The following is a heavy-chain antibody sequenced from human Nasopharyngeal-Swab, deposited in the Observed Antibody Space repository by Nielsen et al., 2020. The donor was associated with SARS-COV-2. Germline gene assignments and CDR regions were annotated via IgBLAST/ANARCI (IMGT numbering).Heavy chain of an antibody. V-gene: IGHV4-59*13. CDR2: IYYSGST. CDR1: GGSISTYY. Sequence: LRLSCTVSGGSISTYYWSWIRQPPGKGLEWIGYIYYSGSTNYNPSLKSRVTIPVDTSKNQFSLKLSSVTAADTAVYYCARDRGSSNPYYYGMDVWGQGTTVTVSS. CDR3: ARDRGSSNPYYYGMDV. J-gene: IGHJ6*02. D-gene: IGHD6-6*01.